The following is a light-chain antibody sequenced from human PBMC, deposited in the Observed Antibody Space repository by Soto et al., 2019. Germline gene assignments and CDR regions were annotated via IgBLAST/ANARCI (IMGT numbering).Light chain of an antibody. J-gene: IGLJ1*01. CDR3: SSYGGSNIPLYV. CDR1: GSDVGAYKY. V-gene: IGLV2-8*01. Sequence: QSVLTQPPSASGSPGQSLTISCAGTGSDVGAYKYVSWYQQHPGKAPKLIIYEVDKRPSRVPDRFSGSKSRNTASLTVSGLQAEDEADYYCSSYGGSNIPLYVFGTGTKVTVL. CDR2: EVD.